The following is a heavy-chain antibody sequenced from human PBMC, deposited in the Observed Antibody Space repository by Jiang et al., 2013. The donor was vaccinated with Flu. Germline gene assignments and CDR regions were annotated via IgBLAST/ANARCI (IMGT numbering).Heavy chain of an antibody. J-gene: IGHJ4*02. CDR2: INHGGGT. D-gene: IGHD1-26*01. Sequence: LLKPSETLSLTCAVYGGSFNAYYWSWVRHIPGKGLEWIGEINHGGGTKYNPSLKSRVSLSVDPSKTQFSLKLDSVTAADTAIYYCARVIVGPTDYFDYWGQGTQVTVSS. CDR3: ARVIVGPTDYFDY. CDR1: GGSFNAYY. V-gene: IGHV4-34*01.